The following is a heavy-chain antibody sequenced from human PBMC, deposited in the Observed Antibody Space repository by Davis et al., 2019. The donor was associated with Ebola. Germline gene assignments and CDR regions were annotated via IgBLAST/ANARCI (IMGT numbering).Heavy chain of an antibody. Sequence: GESLKISCKGSGYIFSSFWIGWVRQMPGKGLEWMGIIYPGDSDTRYSPSLQGQVTISADKSISTAYLQWSSLKASDTAMYYCARAQHFVVPDIWGQGTMVTVSS. J-gene: IGHJ3*02. CDR2: IYPGDSDT. V-gene: IGHV5-51*01. CDR1: GYIFSSFW. D-gene: IGHD2-15*01. CDR3: ARAQHFVVPDI.